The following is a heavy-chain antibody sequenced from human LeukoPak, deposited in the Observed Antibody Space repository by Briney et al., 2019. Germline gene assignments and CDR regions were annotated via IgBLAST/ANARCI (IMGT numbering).Heavy chain of an antibody. CDR1: GFTFSSYA. CDR3: ARDKVVVVITIADY. CDR2: ISYDGSNK. J-gene: IGHJ4*02. V-gene: IGHV3-30-3*01. D-gene: IGHD3-22*01. Sequence: GRSLRLSCAASGFTFSSYAMHWVRQAPGKGLEWVAVISYDGSNKYYADSVKGRFTISRDNSKNTLYLQMNSLRAEDTAVCYCARDKVVVVITIADYWGQGTLVTVSS.